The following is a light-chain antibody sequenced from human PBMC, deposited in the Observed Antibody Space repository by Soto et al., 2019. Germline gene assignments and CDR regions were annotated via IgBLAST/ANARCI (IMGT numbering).Light chain of an antibody. V-gene: IGKV1-5*03. CDR1: QSISSW. CDR3: QQYNSYSRT. CDR2: KAS. Sequence: DIQMTQSPSTLSASVGDRVTITCRASQSISSWLAWYQQKPGKAPKLLNYKASSLESGVPSRFSGSGSGTEFTLTILSLQPDDFATYYCQQYNSYSRTFGQGTKVEMK. J-gene: IGKJ1*01.